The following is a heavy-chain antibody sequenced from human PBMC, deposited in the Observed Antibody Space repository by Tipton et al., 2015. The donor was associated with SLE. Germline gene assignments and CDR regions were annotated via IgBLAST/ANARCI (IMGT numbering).Heavy chain of an antibody. D-gene: IGHD3-22*01. CDR1: GGSISSRSYY. CDR2: IYYGGNT. Sequence: TLSLTCTVSGGSISSRSYYWGWIRQPPGKEPEWIGSIYYGGNTYYNPSLKSRVTISVDTSKNQFSLKLSSVTAADTAVYYCARRDYYNYSGFDYWGQGTLVTVSS. CDR3: ARRDYYNYSGFDY. V-gene: IGHV4-39*01. J-gene: IGHJ4*02.